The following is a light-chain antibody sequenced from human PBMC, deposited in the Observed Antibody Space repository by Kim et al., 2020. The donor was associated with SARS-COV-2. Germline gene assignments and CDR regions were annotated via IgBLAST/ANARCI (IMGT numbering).Light chain of an antibody. CDR1: QSINNY. J-gene: IGKJ1*01. CDR3: QQGYSIPWT. Sequence: ASVGDRVTITCRASQSINNYLNWYQQKPGKAPKRLIYAASSLQNEVPSRFSGSGSGTGFTLAISSLQPEDFATYYCQQGYSIPWTFGQGTKVDIK. V-gene: IGKV1-39*01. CDR2: AAS.